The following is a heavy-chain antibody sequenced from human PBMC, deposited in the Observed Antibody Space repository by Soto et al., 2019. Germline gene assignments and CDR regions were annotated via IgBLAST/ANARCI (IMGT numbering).Heavy chain of an antibody. D-gene: IGHD2-21*02. CDR3: AKFAAVVTLLDSYFGA. J-gene: IGHJ4*02. CDR1: GFDFTNYG. V-gene: IGHV3-30*18. CDR2: VSYDGTNE. Sequence: PGGSLRLSCAASGFDFTNYGMHWVRQAPGKGLEWVAMVSYDGTNEIYADSVKGRFTVSRDNSKNSVFLQMNSLRPEDTAQYFCAKFAAVVTLLDSYFGAWGQGALVTVSS.